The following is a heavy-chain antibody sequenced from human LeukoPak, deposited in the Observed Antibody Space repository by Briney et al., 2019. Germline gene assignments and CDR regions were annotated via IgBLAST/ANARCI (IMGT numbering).Heavy chain of an antibody. J-gene: IGHJ4*02. CDR2: ILTSGSDM. V-gene: IGHV3-48*02. Sequence: GGSLRLSCAASGFTVSSNYMSWVRQAPGKGLEWVSYILTSGSDMNYADSVKGRFTISRDNAKNSLYLQMNSLRDEDTAVYYCARILGYTQDYWGQGTLVTVSS. D-gene: IGHD5-18*01. CDR1: GFTVSSNY. CDR3: ARILGYTQDY.